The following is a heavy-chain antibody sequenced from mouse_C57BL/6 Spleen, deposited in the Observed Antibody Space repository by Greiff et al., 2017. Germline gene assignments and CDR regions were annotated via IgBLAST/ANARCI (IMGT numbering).Heavy chain of an antibody. D-gene: IGHD2-1*01. CDR1: GYTFTTYC. V-gene: IGHV1-74*01. CDR2: IHPSDNDT. Sequence: QVQLQQPGAELVKPGASVKVSCKASGYTFTTYCMHWVKQRPGQGLEWIGRIHPSDNDTKYNQKFKGKATLTVDKSSTTAYLQLSSLTSEDSAVYYCAIKGYYDYAMDYWGQGTSVTVSS. J-gene: IGHJ4*01. CDR3: AIKGYYDYAMDY.